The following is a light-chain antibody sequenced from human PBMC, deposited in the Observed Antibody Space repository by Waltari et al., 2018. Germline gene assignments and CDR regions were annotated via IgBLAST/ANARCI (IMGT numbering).Light chain of an antibody. CDR3: QTWGHGTWV. J-gene: IGLJ3*02. CDR1: SGHSSNI. CDR2: VNSDGSH. Sequence: QLVLTQSPSASASLGCSVKRTCTLSSGHSSNIIAWLHQQPTKDPRYLMKVNSDGSHIKGDDLPDRFSGSGSGAARYLTSTSLQSEDEADYCCQTWGHGTWVFGGGTKLSVL. V-gene: IGLV4-69*01.